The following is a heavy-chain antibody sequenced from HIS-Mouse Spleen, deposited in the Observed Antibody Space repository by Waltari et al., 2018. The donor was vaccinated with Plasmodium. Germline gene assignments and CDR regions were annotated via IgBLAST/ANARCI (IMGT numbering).Heavy chain of an antibody. J-gene: IGHJ4*02. Sequence: EVQLVESGGGLVKPGGSLRRSCAASGFTFSSYSMNWVRQAPGKGLEWVSSISRSSSNIYYADSVKGRFTISRDNAKNSLYLQMNSLRAEDTAVYYCARESSSSWYFDYWGQGTLVTVSS. CDR1: GFTFSSYS. V-gene: IGHV3-21*01. CDR3: ARESSSSWYFDY. D-gene: IGHD6-13*01. CDR2: ISRSSSNI.